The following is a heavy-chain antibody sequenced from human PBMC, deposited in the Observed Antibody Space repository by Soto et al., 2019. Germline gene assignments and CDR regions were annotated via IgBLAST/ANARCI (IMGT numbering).Heavy chain of an antibody. D-gene: IGHD2-2*01. CDR1: GGSFSGYY. CDR2: INHSGST. J-gene: IGHJ6*03. Sequence: PSETLSLTCAVDGGSFSGYYSSWISQPPGKGLEWIGEINHSGSTNYNPSLKSRVTISVDTSKNQFSLKLSSVTAADTAVYYCARGNIVVVPAARYYYYYMDVWGKGTTVTVSS. CDR3: ARGNIVVVPAARYYYYYMDV. V-gene: IGHV4-34*01.